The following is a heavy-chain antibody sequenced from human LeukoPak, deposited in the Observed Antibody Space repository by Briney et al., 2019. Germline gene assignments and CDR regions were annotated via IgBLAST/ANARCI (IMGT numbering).Heavy chain of an antibody. CDR3: ARDVGEYCSSTNCYASHY. J-gene: IGHJ4*02. Sequence: ASVKVSCKASGGTFSSYAISWVRQAPGQGLEWMGWINPHSGGTNYAQKFQGGVTMTRDTSITTAYMELSGLRSDDTAVYYCARDVGEYCSSTNCYASHYWGQGTLVTVSS. V-gene: IGHV1-2*02. CDR2: INPHSGGT. D-gene: IGHD2-2*01. CDR1: GGTFSSYA.